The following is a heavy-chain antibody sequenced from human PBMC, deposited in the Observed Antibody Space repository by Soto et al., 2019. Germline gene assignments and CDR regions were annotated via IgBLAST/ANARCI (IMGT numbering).Heavy chain of an antibody. CDR2: MSPNGNNQ. J-gene: IGHJ4*02. V-gene: IGHV3-30-3*01. CDR3: ATGANFYYDTSRY. CDR1: GFTFSIYA. Sequence: GGSLRLSCAAPGFTFSIYALHWVRQAPGKGLEWVAVMSPNGNNQYYADSVKGRFTISRDTSKSTLYLQMTSLRPDDTAVYYCATGANFYYDTSRYWGQGTPAPVSS. D-gene: IGHD3-22*01.